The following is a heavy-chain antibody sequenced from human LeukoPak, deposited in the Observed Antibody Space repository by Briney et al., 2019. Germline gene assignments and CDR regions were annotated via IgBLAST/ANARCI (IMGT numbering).Heavy chain of an antibody. Sequence: ATVKVSCKASGYTFTNYGLSWVRQAPGQGLEWMGWISAYNGNTNYAQKFQGRVTMTTDKSTTTAYMELRGLRSDDTAVYYCARWPITMIVDKVAFDIWGQGTMVTVSS. D-gene: IGHD3-22*01. J-gene: IGHJ3*02. CDR2: ISAYNGNT. CDR1: GYTFTNYG. CDR3: ARWPITMIVDKVAFDI. V-gene: IGHV1-18*01.